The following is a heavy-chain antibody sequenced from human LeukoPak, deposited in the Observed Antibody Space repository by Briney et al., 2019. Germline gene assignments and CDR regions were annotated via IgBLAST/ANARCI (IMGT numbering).Heavy chain of an antibody. CDR3: ASGSIFGVVYY. Sequence: GGSLRLSCAASGFTVSSNYMSWVRQAPGKGLEWVSVIYSGGSTYHADSVKGRFTISRDNSKNTLYLQMNSLRAEDTAVYYCASGSIFGVVYYWGQGTLVTVSS. D-gene: IGHD3-3*01. CDR1: GFTVSSNY. J-gene: IGHJ4*02. V-gene: IGHV3-66*02. CDR2: IYSGGST.